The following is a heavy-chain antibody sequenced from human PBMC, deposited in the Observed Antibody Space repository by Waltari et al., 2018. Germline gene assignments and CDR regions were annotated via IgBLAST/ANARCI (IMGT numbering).Heavy chain of an antibody. D-gene: IGHD1-26*01. V-gene: IGHV3-66*02. CDR2: IDGGDNT. J-gene: IGHJ3*01. CDR3: ARDPVGRRSFDV. CDR1: GFGVSRDF. Sequence: EVQLVESGGGLVQPGGSLRLACAASGFGVSRDFIAWVRQAPGKGLEWVSIIDGGDNTYYADSMKGRFTISRGYSKSTVYLQMNSLRPEDTAVYHCARDPVGRRSFDVWGQGTMVTVSS.